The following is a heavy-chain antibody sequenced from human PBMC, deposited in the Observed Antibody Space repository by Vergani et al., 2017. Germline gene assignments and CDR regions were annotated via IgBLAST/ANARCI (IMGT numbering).Heavy chain of an antibody. CDR3: TRDEGSSLYSGYFDY. CDR1: GFTFGDYA. V-gene: IGHV3-49*03. D-gene: IGHD6-13*01. CDR2: IRSKAYGGTT. J-gene: IGHJ4*02. Sequence: EVQLVESGGGLVQPGRSLRLSCTASGFTFGDYAMSWFRQAPGKGLEWVGFIRSKAYGGTTEYAASVKGRFTISRDDSKSIAYLQMNSLKTEDTAVYYCTRDEGSSLYSGYFDYWGQGTLVTVSS.